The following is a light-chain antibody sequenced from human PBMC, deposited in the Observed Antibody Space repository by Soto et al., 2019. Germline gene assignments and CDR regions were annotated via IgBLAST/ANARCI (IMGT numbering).Light chain of an antibody. CDR2: AVS. CDR1: SSDICSYDH. CDR3: ISYTDRXSYL. J-gene: IGLJ1*01. Sequence: QSLLTQPASVSGSPVQSITISCSGTSSDICSYDHFSWYQQFPGKSHKLIIYAVSDRPSGVSDRFSGSKSGISASLTISGLQTEDEADYYCISYTDRXSYLVGTGTKVXV. V-gene: IGLV2-14*03.